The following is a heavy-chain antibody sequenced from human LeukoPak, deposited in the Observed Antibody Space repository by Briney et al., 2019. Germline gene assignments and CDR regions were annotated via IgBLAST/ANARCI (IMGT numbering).Heavy chain of an antibody. CDR1: GGIFSSYA. Sequence: AVTVSFTSSGGIFSSYAISWVRQPPGQGLAWMGGIFPIFGTANNAQKFRGRVTITADESPSTAYIELSSVRSEDTAVYYCARGDYGSGSDSLDYWGQGTLVTVSS. V-gene: IGHV1-69*13. CDR2: IFPIFGTA. D-gene: IGHD3-10*01. J-gene: IGHJ4*02. CDR3: ARGDYGSGSDSLDY.